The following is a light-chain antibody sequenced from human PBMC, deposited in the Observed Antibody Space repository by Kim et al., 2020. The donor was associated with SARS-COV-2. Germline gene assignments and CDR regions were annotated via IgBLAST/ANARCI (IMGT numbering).Light chain of an antibody. CDR1: QSVSSSY. CDR2: GAS. J-gene: IGKJ4*01. V-gene: IGKV3-20*01. CDR3: QQYGSSPLT. Sequence: EIVLTQSPGTLSLSPGERATLSCRASQSVSSSYLAWYQQKPGQAPRLLIYGASSRATGIPDRFSGSGSGTVFTLTISRLEPEDFAVYYCQQYGSSPLTFGGGTKLEI.